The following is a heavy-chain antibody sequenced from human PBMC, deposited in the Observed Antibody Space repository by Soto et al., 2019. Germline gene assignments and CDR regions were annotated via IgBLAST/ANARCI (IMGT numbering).Heavy chain of an antibody. J-gene: IGHJ5*02. V-gene: IGHV3-23*01. CDR2: ISESGDNT. CDR3: TRGRGYGVPFDP. CDR1: GFTFSSYA. D-gene: IGHD5-12*01. Sequence: EVQLLESGGGSVQPGGSLRLSCAASGFTFSSYAMTLALQAPGKGLEWVSGISESGDNTYYADSVKGRFSISRDDSKNTLYLQMNSLRVEDTAVYYCTRGRGYGVPFDPWGQGTLVTVSS.